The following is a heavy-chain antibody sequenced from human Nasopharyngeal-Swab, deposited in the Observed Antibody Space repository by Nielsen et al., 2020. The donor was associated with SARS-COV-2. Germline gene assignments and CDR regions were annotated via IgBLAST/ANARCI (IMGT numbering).Heavy chain of an antibody. CDR2: INPNSGGT. CDR3: ARANLYSSGWYIPDY. Sequence: ASVKVSCKASGYTFTGYYMHWVRQAPGQGPEWMGRINPNSGGTNYAQKFQGRVTMTRDTSISTAYMELSRLRSDDTAVYYCARANLYSSGWYIPDYWGQGTLVTVSS. V-gene: IGHV1-2*06. CDR1: GYTFTGYY. D-gene: IGHD6-19*01. J-gene: IGHJ4*02.